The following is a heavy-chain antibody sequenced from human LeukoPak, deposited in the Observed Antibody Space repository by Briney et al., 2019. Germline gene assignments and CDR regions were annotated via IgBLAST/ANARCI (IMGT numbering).Heavy chain of an antibody. V-gene: IGHV4-30-4*08. CDR3: ARAPSGSASDGAFDL. CDR1: GGCITTGVYY. J-gene: IGHJ3*01. D-gene: IGHD2-15*01. Sequence: TLSLTCTVSGGCITTGVYYWTWIRQHPGKGLEWIGYIYHSGSTHYNPSLKSRVTMSIDTSRNQFSLKLSSVTAADTAVYYCARAPSGSASDGAFDLWGQGTMVTVSS. CDR2: IYHSGST.